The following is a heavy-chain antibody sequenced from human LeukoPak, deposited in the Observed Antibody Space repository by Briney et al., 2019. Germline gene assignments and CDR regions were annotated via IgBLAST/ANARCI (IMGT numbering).Heavy chain of an antibody. CDR1: GGSFSGYY. CDR2: INHSGST. Sequence: PSETLSLTCAVYGGSFSGYYWSWIRQPPGKGLERIGEINHSGSTNYNPSLKSRVTISVDTSKNQFSLKLSSVTAADTAVYYCARGNRRAYGSGSYQPFDYWGQGTLVTVSS. V-gene: IGHV4-34*01. J-gene: IGHJ4*02. CDR3: ARGNRRAYGSGSYQPFDY. D-gene: IGHD3-10*01.